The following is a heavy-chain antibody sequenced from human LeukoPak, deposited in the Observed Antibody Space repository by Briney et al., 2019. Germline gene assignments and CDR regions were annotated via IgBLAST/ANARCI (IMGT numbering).Heavy chain of an antibody. D-gene: IGHD1-26*01. CDR1: GYTSTSYY. CDR3: TRPKDSGSHLFLFDY. V-gene: IGHV1-46*01. J-gene: IGHJ4*02. CDR2: INPSDGST. Sequence: GASVKVSCKASGYTSTSYYMRWVRQAPGQGLEWMGIINPSDGSTNYAQKFQGRVTMTRDRSRSTVYLELSSLRSEDTAVYYCTRPKDSGSHLFLFDYWGQGTLVTVSS.